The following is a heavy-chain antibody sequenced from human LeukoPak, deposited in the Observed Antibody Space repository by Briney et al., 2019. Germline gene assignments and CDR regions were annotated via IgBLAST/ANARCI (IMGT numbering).Heavy chain of an antibody. Sequence: GGSLRLSCAASGFKFSTYSMHWVRQAPGKGLEWVAVVSYDGTYKYYADSVRGRFTISRDNSNSTLYLQLNSLRGEDMAVYYCAKREAMHLDSWGQGTLVTVSS. D-gene: IGHD1-26*01. CDR1: GFKFSTYS. CDR3: AKREAMHLDS. CDR2: VSYDGTYK. J-gene: IGHJ4*02. V-gene: IGHV3-30*18.